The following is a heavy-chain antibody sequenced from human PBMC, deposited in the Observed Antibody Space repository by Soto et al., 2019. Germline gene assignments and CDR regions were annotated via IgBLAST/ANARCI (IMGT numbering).Heavy chain of an antibody. CDR1: GGSFSGYY. Sequence: SETLSLTCAVYGGSFSGYYWSWIRQPPRKGLEWIGEINHSGSTNYNPSLKSRVTISVDTSENQFSLKLSSVTAADTAVYYCARGPGDFWSGYYHYYYYGMDVWGQGTTVTVSS. V-gene: IGHV4-34*01. CDR2: INHSGST. D-gene: IGHD3-3*01. J-gene: IGHJ6*02. CDR3: ARGPGDFWSGYYHYYYYGMDV.